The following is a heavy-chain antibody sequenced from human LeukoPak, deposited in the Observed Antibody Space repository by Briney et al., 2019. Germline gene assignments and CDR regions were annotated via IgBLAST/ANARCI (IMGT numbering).Heavy chain of an antibody. V-gene: IGHV3-30*02. CDR1: GFTFSGYG. CDR2: IRYDGSNK. Sequence: GGSLRLSCAASGFTFSGYGMHWVRQAPGKGLEWVAFIRYDGSNKYYADSVKGRFTISRDNSKNTLYLQMNSLRAEDTAVYYCAKDWIFGVVTTTDYWGQGTLVTVSS. CDR3: AKDWIFGVVTTTDY. J-gene: IGHJ4*02. D-gene: IGHD3-3*01.